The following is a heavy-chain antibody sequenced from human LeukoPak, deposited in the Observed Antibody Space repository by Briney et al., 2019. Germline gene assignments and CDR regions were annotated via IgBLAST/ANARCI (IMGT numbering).Heavy chain of an antibody. D-gene: IGHD4-11*01. V-gene: IGHV1-18*01. CDR2: ISAYNGNT. CDR3: ARTERGTVTYFDY. Sequence: ASVKVSCKTSGYTFAIYGISWVRQAPGQGLEWMGWISAYNGNTNYAQKLQGRVTMTTDTSTSTAYMELRSLRSDDTAVYYCARTERGTVTYFDYWGQGTLVTVSS. J-gene: IGHJ4*02. CDR1: GYTFAIYG.